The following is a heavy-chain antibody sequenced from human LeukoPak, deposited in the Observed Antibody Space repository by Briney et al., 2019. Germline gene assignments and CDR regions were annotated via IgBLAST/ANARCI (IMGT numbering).Heavy chain of an antibody. D-gene: IGHD2-21*01. V-gene: IGHV3-23*01. CDR1: GFTLSSYA. CDR2: ISVSGNT. Sequence: GGSLRLSCAASGFTLSSYAMSWVRQAPGKGLEWVSAISVSGNTYHADSVKGRFTISRDSSKNTLYLQMNRLRAEDAAVYYCAKAPVTACSGAYCYPFGYWGQGTLVTVSS. J-gene: IGHJ4*02. CDR3: AKAPVTACSGAYCYPFGY.